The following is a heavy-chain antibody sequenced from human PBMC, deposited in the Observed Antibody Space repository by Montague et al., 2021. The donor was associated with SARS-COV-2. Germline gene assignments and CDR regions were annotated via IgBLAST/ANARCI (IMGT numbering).Heavy chain of an antibody. CDR2: IDSLGTGT. D-gene: IGHD3-10*01. J-gene: IGHJ6*02. V-gene: IGHV3-23*01. CDR3: VKDDGVFWFGDFGV. CDR1: GFSFINHG. Sequence: SLSLSFATFGFSFINHGMSWVRQAPGKGLEWVSAIDSLGTGTYYAESVKGRFTISRDNADATLSLQMNSLRLDDTAVYYCVKDDGVFWFGDFGVWGQGTTVSVSS.